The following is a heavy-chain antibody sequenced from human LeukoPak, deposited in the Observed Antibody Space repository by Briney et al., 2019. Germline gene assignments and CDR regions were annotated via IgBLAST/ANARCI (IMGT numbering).Heavy chain of an antibody. V-gene: IGHV4-34*01. CDR2: INHSGST. J-gene: IGHJ3*02. CDR3: AKSNGYGLIDI. Sequence: SETLSLTCAVYGGSFSGYYWSWIRQPPGKGLEWIGEINHSGSTNYNPSLKSRVTISVDTSKNQFSLNLNSVTAADTAVYNCAKSNGYGLIDIWGQGTMVTVSS. D-gene: IGHD2-2*03. CDR1: GGSFSGYY.